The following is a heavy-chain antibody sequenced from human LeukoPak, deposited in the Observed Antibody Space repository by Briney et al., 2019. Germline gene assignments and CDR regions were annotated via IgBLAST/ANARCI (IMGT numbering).Heavy chain of an antibody. D-gene: IGHD1-26*01. V-gene: IGHV3-7*01. Sequence: GGSLRLSCAASGFTFNSYWMSGVRHPPRKGLERVANITQDGREKYYVDSVKGRFTISRDNAKNSLILQMNSLRAEDTAVYCWARDGARVKYAMDVSGQGTPLTVS. CDR2: ITQDGREK. CDR3: ARDGARVKYAMDV. J-gene: IGHJ6*02. CDR1: GFTFNSYW.